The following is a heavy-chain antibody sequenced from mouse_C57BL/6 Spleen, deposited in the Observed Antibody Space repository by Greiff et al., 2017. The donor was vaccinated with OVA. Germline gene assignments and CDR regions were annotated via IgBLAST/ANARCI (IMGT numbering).Heavy chain of an antibody. J-gene: IGHJ2*01. V-gene: IGHV14-1*01. CDR3: TNHHYYGSSGHFDD. CDR1: GFNIKDYY. CDR2: IDPEDGDT. Sequence: VQLQQSGAELVRPGASVKLSCTASGFNIKDYYMHWVKQRPEQGLEWIGRIDPEDGDTEYAPKFQGKATMTADTSSNTAYLQLSSLTSEDTAVYYCTNHHYYGSSGHFDDWGQGTTLTVSS. D-gene: IGHD1-1*01.